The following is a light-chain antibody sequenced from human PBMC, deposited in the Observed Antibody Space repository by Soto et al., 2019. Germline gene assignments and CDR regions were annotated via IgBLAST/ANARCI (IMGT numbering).Light chain of an antibody. Sequence: QSALTQPASVSGSPGQSITISCTGAVSEVAGYTYVSWYQQHPGKGPKVIIYDVSNRPSGVSNRFSGSKSGTTASLTISGLHAEDEADYYCSSFTSILGLFGGGTKVTVL. CDR1: VSEVAGYTY. CDR3: SSFTSILGL. CDR2: DVS. J-gene: IGLJ2*01. V-gene: IGLV2-14*03.